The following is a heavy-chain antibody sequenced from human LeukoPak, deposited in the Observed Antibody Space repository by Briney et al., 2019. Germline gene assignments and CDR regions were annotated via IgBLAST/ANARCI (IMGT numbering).Heavy chain of an antibody. J-gene: IGHJ4*02. D-gene: IGHD5-18*01. V-gene: IGHV3-43D*04. CDR3: AKAGYGWPPYDIDH. CDR1: GFTFNDYA. CDR2: ISWDGGST. Sequence: GGSLRLSCAASGFTFNDYAMRWVRQAPGKGLEWVSLISWDGGSTYYADSVKGRFTISRDNSKNSLYLQMNSLRAEDTAVYYCAKAGYGWPPYDIDHWGQGTLVNVSS.